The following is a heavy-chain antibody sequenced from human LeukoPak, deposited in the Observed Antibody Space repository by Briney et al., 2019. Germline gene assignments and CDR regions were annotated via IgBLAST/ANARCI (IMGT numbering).Heavy chain of an antibody. CDR3: ARSPGGGFDI. Sequence: SETLSLTCTVSGGSITNYYGGWIRQTPGKGLELIGYIYYSGTTTYNPSSKSRVSSSVDTSKKQFSLRLTSVSAADTAVYYCARSPGGGFDIWGQGTMVTV. CDR1: GGSITNYY. J-gene: IGHJ3*02. D-gene: IGHD2-15*01. V-gene: IGHV4-59*01. CDR2: IYYSGTT.